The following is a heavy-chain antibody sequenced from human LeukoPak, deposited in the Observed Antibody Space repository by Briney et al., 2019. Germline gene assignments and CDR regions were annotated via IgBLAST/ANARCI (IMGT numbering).Heavy chain of an antibody. CDR3: ARRLTQYDCFDP. Sequence: SQPLSLTCAISGDSVSSNSVTWNWIRQSPSRGLEWLGRTYYRSTWYNDYAVSVRGRITVNPDTSKNQFSLHLNSVTPEDTAVYYCARRLTQYDCFDPWGQGILVSVSS. V-gene: IGHV6-1*01. CDR2: TYYRSTWYN. CDR1: GDSVSSNSVT. J-gene: IGHJ5*02. D-gene: IGHD2-2*01.